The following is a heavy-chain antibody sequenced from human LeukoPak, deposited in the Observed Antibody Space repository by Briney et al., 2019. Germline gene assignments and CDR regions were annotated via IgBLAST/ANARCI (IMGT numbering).Heavy chain of an antibody. V-gene: IGHV1-18*01. CDR2: ISTYNGNT. CDR1: GYTFTSYG. Sequence: ASVKVSCKASGYTFTSYGITWVRQAPGQGLEWMGWISTYNGNTKYAQKLQGRVTMTTDTSTSTAYMELRSLRSDDTAVYYCARDSRYCSSTTCYFYWFDPWGQGTLVTVSS. J-gene: IGHJ5*02. D-gene: IGHD2-2*01. CDR3: ARDSRYCSSTTCYFYWFDP.